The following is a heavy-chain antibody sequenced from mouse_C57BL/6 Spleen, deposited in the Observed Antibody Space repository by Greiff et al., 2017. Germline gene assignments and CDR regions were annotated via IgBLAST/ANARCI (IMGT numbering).Heavy chain of an antibody. D-gene: IGHD2-4*01. CDR3: TRWYYDYSWFAY. CDR1: GYTFTDYE. CDR2: IDPETGGT. V-gene: IGHV1-15*01. Sequence: QVQLQQSGAELVRPGASVTLSCKASGYTFTDYEMHWVKQTPGHGLEWIGAIDPETGGTAYNQKFKGKDILTADKSSSTAYMELRSLTSEDSAVYYCTRWYYDYSWFAYWGKGIRVTVSA. J-gene: IGHJ3*01.